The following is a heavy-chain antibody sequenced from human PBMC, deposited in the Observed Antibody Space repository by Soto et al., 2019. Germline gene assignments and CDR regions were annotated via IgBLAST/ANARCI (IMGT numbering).Heavy chain of an antibody. D-gene: IGHD6-19*01. CDR2: ISASGDRT. Sequence: EVQLLESGGGFVQPGGSVRLSCDASGFMFSGYAMTWVRQAPGNKLEWVSTISASGDRTSYAESVKGRFGISRDNSRHTLYLHMNSLRPEDTGAYYCASWLEGAVPGEFDSWGQGTLVTVSS. J-gene: IGHJ4*02. V-gene: IGHV3-23*01. CDR3: ASWLEGAVPGEFDS. CDR1: GFMFSGYA.